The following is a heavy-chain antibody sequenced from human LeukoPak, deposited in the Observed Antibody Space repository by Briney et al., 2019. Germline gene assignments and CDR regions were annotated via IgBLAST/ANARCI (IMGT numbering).Heavy chain of an antibody. D-gene: IGHD6-13*01. CDR3: AAGYSSSWENYYFDY. J-gene: IGHJ4*02. V-gene: IGHV3-20*04. Sequence: PVGSLRLSCAASGFTFDDYGMSWVRQAPGKGLEWVSGINWNGGSTGYADSVKGRFTISRDNAKNSLYLQMNSLRAEDTALYYCAAGYSSSWENYYFDYWGQGTLVTVSS. CDR2: INWNGGST. CDR1: GFTFDDYG.